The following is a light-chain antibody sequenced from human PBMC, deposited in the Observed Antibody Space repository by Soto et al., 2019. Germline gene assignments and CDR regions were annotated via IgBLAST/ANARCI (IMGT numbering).Light chain of an antibody. CDR2: GAS. CDR1: QSVSSN. V-gene: IGKV3-15*01. CDR3: QHHNKRTFN. Sequence: IVVWQSPADVFCSAPKRATLSFRASQSVSSNLAWYQQKPGQAPRLLISGASTRATGIPARLSGSGSGTEFTLTISSLRSEDFAVYYCQHHNKRTFNFGEGTKVDIK. J-gene: IGKJ2*01.